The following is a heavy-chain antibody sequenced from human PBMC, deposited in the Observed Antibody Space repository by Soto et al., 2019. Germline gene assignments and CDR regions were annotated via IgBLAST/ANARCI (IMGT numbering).Heavy chain of an antibody. V-gene: IGHV4-59*11. CDR3: ARADPDASVGY. Sequence: SETLSLTCTVSGGSMSSHYWTWLRQPPGKGLEWIGYISYSGSTYYNPSLKSRATISADTSRNQFSLKLSPVIAADTAVYYCARADPDASVGYWGQGTLVTVSS. CDR2: ISYSGST. D-gene: IGHD3-16*01. J-gene: IGHJ4*02. CDR1: GGSMSSHY.